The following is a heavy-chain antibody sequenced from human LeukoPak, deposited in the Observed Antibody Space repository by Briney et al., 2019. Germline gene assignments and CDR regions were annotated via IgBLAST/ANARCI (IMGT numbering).Heavy chain of an antibody. CDR2: IIPIFGTA. J-gene: IGHJ4*02. CDR3: ARELGYDFWSGYDY. V-gene: IGHV1-69*05. Sequence: SVKVSCKASGGTFSSYAISWVRQAPGQGLEWMGRIIPIFGTANYPQKFQGRVTITTDESTSTAYMELSSLRSEDTAVYYCARELGYDFWSGYDYWGQGTLVTVSS. CDR1: GGTFSSYA. D-gene: IGHD3-3*01.